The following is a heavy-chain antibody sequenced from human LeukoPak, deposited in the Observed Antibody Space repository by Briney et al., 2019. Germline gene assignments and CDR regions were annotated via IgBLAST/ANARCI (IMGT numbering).Heavy chain of an antibody. V-gene: IGHV3-20*04. CDR1: GFTFDDYG. CDR3: ARGFDGNFDY. Sequence: GGSLRLSCAASGFTFDDYGMSWVRQAPGKGLEWVSGINWNGDNTDYADSVKGRFTISRDNAKNSLYLQMNSLRAEDTALYYSARGFDGNFDYWGQGTLVTVSP. J-gene: IGHJ4*02. CDR2: INWNGDNT. D-gene: IGHD3-9*01.